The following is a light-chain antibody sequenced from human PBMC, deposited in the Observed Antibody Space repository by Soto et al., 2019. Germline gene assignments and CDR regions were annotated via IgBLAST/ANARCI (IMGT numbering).Light chain of an antibody. Sequence: DIQMTQSPSSLSASVGDRVTITCQASQDISNYLNWYQQKPGKAPKLLIYDAPNLETGVPSRFSGSGSGTDFTFTIRSLQPEDIATYYCHQYDNLPPWTFGQGTKVEIK. J-gene: IGKJ1*01. CDR2: DAP. CDR1: QDISNY. V-gene: IGKV1-33*01. CDR3: HQYDNLPPWT.